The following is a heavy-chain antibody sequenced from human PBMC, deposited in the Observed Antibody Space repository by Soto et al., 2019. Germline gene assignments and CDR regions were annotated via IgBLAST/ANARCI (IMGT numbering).Heavy chain of an antibody. J-gene: IGHJ6*03. V-gene: IGHV4-34*01. CDR2: INHSGST. CDR3: ARDYYYYMDV. Sequence: QVQLQQWGAGLLKPSETLSLTCAVYGGSFSGYYWSWIRQPPGKGLEWIGEINHSGSTNYNPSLKGRVTISVDTSKNQFSLKLSSVTAADTAVYYCARDYYYYMDVWGKGTTVTVSS. CDR1: GGSFSGYY.